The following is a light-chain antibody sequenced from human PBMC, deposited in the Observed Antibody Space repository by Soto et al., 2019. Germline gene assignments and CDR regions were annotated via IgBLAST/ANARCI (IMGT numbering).Light chain of an antibody. CDR2: KAS. CDR1: QGIRND. Sequence: AIQLTQSPSSLSASVGDGVTITCRASQGIRNDLGWYQQKPGKAPKLLIYKASSLESGVPSRFSGSGSGTEFTLTISSLQPDDFATYYCQQYNTYPYTFGQGTRLEIK. CDR3: QQYNTYPYT. J-gene: IGKJ5*01. V-gene: IGKV1-13*02.